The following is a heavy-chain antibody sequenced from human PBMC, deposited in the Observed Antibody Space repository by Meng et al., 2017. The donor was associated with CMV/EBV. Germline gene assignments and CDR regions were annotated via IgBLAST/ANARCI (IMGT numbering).Heavy chain of an antibody. CDR3: ARAGGMYVGGSGIDYFDY. Sequence: GESLKISCAASGFTFSSYAMSWVRQAPGKGLEWVSAISGSGGSTYYADSVKGRFTISRDNSKNTLYLQMNSLRAEDTAVYYCARAGGMYVGGSGIDYFDYWGQGTLVTVSS. CDR2: ISGSGGST. J-gene: IGHJ4*02. V-gene: IGHV3-23*01. D-gene: IGHD3-10*01. CDR1: GFTFSSYA.